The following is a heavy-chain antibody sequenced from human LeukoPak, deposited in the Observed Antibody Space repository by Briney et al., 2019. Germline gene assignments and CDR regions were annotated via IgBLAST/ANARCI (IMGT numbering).Heavy chain of an antibody. D-gene: IGHD5-18*01. J-gene: IGHJ5*02. CDR3: ARIGTRYSYGYGRNWFDP. Sequence: ASVKVSCKASGYTFTSYDINWVRQATGQGLEWMGWMNPNSGNTGYAQKFQGRVTMTRNTSISTAYMELSSLRSVDTAVYYCARIGTRYSYGYGRNWFDPWGQGTLVTVSS. CDR2: MNPNSGNT. CDR1: GYTFTSYD. V-gene: IGHV1-8*01.